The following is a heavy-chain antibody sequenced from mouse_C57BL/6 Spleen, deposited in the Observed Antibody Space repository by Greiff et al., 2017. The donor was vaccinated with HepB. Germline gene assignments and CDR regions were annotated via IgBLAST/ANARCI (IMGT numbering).Heavy chain of an antibody. CDR3: ARRSLYDGYYAWFAY. CDR1: GYTFTDHT. CDR2: IYPRDGST. Sequence: QVQLQQSDAELVKPGASVKISCKASGYTFTDHTIHWMKQRPEQGLEWIGYIYPRDGSTKYNEKFKGKATLTADKSSSTAYMQLNSLTSEDSAVYFCARRSLYDGYYAWFAYWGQGTLVTVSA. J-gene: IGHJ3*01. V-gene: IGHV1-78*01. D-gene: IGHD2-3*01.